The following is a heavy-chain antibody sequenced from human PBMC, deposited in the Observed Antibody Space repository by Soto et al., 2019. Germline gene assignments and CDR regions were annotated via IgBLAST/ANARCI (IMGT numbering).Heavy chain of an antibody. D-gene: IGHD3-10*01. Sequence: EVQLVESGGGLVQPGGSLRLSCAASGFTVSSNYMSWVRQAPGKGLEWVSVIYSGGSTYYADSVKGRFTISRHNSKNTLYLKMNRLRAEDTAVYYCARGKGSNFDYYYYMDVWGKGTTVTVSS. CDR1: GFTVSSNY. CDR2: IYSGGST. J-gene: IGHJ6*03. V-gene: IGHV3-53*04. CDR3: ARGKGSNFDYYYYMDV.